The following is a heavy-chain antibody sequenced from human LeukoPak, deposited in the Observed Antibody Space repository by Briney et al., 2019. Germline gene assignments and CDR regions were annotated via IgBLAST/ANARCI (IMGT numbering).Heavy chain of an antibody. Sequence: PGGSLRLSCAASGFTFSNHGMHWVRQAPGKGLEWVAFIRDDETNTYYAGSVKGRFTISRDNAKNSLYLQMNSLRAEDTAVYYCAELGITMIGGVWGKGTTVTISS. J-gene: IGHJ6*04. CDR3: AELGITMIGGV. CDR1: GFTFSNHG. CDR2: IRDDETNT. D-gene: IGHD3-10*02. V-gene: IGHV3-30*02.